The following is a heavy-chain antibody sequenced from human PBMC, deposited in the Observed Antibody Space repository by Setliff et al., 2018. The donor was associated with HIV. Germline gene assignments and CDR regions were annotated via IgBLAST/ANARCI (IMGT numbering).Heavy chain of an antibody. Sequence: ASVKVSCKASGYTFTGYYMHWVRQAPGQGLEWVGWINPNSGGTNYAQKFQGRVTMTRDTSISTAYMELRSLRSDDTAVYYCARDAPGNTEAAPDYWGQGTLVTVSS. CDR3: ARDAPGNTEAAPDY. J-gene: IGHJ4*02. CDR2: INPNSGGT. D-gene: IGHD6-6*01. V-gene: IGHV1-2*02. CDR1: GYTFTGYY.